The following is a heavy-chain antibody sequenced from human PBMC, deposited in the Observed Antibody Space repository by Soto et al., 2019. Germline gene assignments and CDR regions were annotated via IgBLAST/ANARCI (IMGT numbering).Heavy chain of an antibody. CDR1: GDSIIRSF. CDR2: ISNSGVT. CDR3: ARGAGDFAGPASFDI. D-gene: IGHD3-10*01. J-gene: IGHJ3*02. Sequence: QVQLQESGPRLVKSSETLALVCSVSGDSIIRSFWGWIRQSPGKGLQYIGYISNSGVTDYDPSLKSRVTISVDTSKNQFSLKLTSVTAADTAVYYCARGAGDFAGPASFDIWGQGTMVTVSS. V-gene: IGHV4-59*01.